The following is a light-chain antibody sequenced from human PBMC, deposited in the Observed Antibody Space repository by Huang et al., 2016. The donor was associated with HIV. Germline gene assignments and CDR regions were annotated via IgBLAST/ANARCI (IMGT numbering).Light chain of an antibody. V-gene: IGKV3-20*01. CDR2: GSS. CDR3: QQYSTSPWT. J-gene: IGKJ1*01. CDR1: QNVTNDY. Sequence: EIVLTQSPDTLSLSPGERGAVSCRASQNVTNDYLAWYQKKSGQAPRLLIYGSSGRAPCVPVRFRGSGSGAEFILTIDRLEPEDFASYYCQQYSTSPWTFGPGTKLEVK.